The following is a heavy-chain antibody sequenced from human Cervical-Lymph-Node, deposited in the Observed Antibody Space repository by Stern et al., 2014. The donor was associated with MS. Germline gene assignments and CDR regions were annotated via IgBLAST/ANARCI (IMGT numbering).Heavy chain of an antibody. CDR3: ARGQQLTYYYGMDV. D-gene: IGHD6-13*01. Sequence: QVQLGQSGAEVKKPGASGKVSCTASGYTFTGYYMHWVRQAPGQGLEWMGWINPNSGGTNYAQKFQGWVTMTRDTSISTAYMELSRLRSDDTAVYYCARGQQLTYYYGMDVWGQGTTVTVSS. V-gene: IGHV1-2*04. CDR2: INPNSGGT. CDR1: GYTFTGYY. J-gene: IGHJ6*02.